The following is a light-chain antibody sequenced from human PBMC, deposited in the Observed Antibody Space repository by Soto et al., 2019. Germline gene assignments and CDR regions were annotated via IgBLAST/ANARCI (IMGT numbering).Light chain of an antibody. CDR1: SSEVGGYNY. CDR2: EVS. Sequence: QSVLTQPASVSGSPGQSITISCTGTSSEVGGYNYVSWYQQHPGKAPKLMIYEVSNRPSGVSNRFSGSKSGNTASLTISGLQAEDEADYYCSSYTSSSTLVFGGGTQLTVL. J-gene: IGLJ2*01. V-gene: IGLV2-14*01. CDR3: SSYTSSSTLV.